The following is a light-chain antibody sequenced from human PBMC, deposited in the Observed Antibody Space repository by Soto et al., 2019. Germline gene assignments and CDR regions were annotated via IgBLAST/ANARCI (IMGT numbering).Light chain of an antibody. CDR2: GAS. CDR3: QQYGSSPLT. V-gene: IGKV3-20*01. Sequence: TLSCRASQSVSSNYLAWYQQKPGQAPRLLIYGASSRATGIPDRFSGSGSGTDFTLTISRLEPEDFAVYYCQQYGSSPLTFGDGSKVDI. J-gene: IGKJ1*01. CDR1: QSVSSNY.